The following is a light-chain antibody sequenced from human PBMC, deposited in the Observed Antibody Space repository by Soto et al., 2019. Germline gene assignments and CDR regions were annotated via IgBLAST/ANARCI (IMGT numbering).Light chain of an antibody. Sequence: DLPIAPSSFPLSASVGDTVTGTFRASQSVSGWLAWYQQKPGEAPKLLIYDASALPRGVPSRFSGSGSGTKFTLTIASLQPDDFATYYCQQYETFSGTVGPGTKVDIK. V-gene: IGKV1-5*01. J-gene: IGKJ1*01. CDR3: QQYETFSGT. CDR2: DAS. CDR1: QSVSGW.